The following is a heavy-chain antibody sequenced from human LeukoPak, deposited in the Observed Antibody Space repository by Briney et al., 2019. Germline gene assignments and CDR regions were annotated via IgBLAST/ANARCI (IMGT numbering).Heavy chain of an antibody. J-gene: IGHJ5*02. CDR1: GFTFSSYA. Sequence: PGGSLRLSCAASGFTFSSYAMSWVRQAPGRGLEWVSAISGRDGRTYYTDSVKGRFTISRDNSKNTLYLQMNSLRAEDTAVYYCARLNIPTQGYYYDSSGYPNWFDPWGQGTLVTVSS. CDR2: ISGRDGRT. CDR3: ARLNIPTQGYYYDSSGYPNWFDP. D-gene: IGHD3-22*01. V-gene: IGHV3-23*01.